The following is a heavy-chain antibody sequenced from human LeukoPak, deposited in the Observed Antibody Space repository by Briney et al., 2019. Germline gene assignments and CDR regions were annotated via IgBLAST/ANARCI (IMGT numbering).Heavy chain of an antibody. Sequence: GGSLRLSCAASGFTFSNAWMTWVRQAPGKGLEWVGHIKSKTDGGTTDYAAPVKGRFTISRDDSKNTLYLQMNSLKTEGTAVHYCTTWDGVDWGQGTMVTVSS. CDR1: GFTFSNAW. CDR3: TTWDGVD. J-gene: IGHJ3*01. D-gene: IGHD1-26*01. CDR2: IKSKTDGGTT. V-gene: IGHV3-15*01.